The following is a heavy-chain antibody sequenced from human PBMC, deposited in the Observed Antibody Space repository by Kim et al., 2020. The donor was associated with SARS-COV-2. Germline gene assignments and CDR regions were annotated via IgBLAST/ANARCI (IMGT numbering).Heavy chain of an antibody. D-gene: IGHD3-10*01. CDR2: IYYSGST. V-gene: IGHV4-39*01. Sequence: SETLSLTCTVSGGSISSSSYYWGWIRQPPGKGLEWIGSIYYSGSTYYNPSLKSRVTISVDTSKNQFSLKLSSVTAADTAVYYCASQMFKVRGVIIRYFDYWGQGTLVTVSS. J-gene: IGHJ4*02. CDR3: ASQMFKVRGVIIRYFDY. CDR1: GGSISSSSYY.